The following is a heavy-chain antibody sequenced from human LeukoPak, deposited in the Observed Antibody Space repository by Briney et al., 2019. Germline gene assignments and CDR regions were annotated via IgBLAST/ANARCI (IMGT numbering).Heavy chain of an antibody. CDR3: ARSPSVVVAATIDAFDI. Sequence: GDPLKISCTGSGYSFTSDWSRCLRQMPGKSLEWMGRIDPSDSYTNYSPSFQGHVTISADKSISTAYLQWSSLKASDTAMYYCARSPSVVVAATIDAFDIWGQGTMVTVSS. CDR2: IDPSDSYT. V-gene: IGHV5-10-1*01. J-gene: IGHJ3*02. CDR1: GYSFTSDW. D-gene: IGHD2-15*01.